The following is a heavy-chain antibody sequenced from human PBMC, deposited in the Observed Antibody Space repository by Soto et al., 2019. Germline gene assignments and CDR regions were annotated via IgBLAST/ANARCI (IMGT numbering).Heavy chain of an antibody. CDR1: GYTFTSYG. CDR3: AIGYCSSTSCERYSDY. CDR2: ISAYNGNT. Sequence: ASVKVSCKASGYTFTSYGISWVRQAPGQGLEWMGWISAYNGNTNYAQKFQGRVTMTRNTSISTAYMELSSLRSEDTAVYYCAIGYCSSTSCERYSDYWGQGTLVTVSS. J-gene: IGHJ4*02. V-gene: IGHV1-18*01. D-gene: IGHD2-2*01.